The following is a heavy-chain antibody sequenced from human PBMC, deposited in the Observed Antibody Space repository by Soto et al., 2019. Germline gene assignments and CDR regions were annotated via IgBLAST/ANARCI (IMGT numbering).Heavy chain of an antibody. V-gene: IGHV2-5*02. D-gene: IGHD2-15*01. CDR2: IYWDDDK. Sequence: QITLKESGPTLVKPTQTLTLTCTFSGFSLSTSGVGVGWIRQPPGKALEWLTFIYWDDDKRNSPFLKSRLTIIKDTSKNQVVLTMTNMDPVDTATYYCANLVVGGITYYFDSWGQGTLVTVAS. J-gene: IGHJ4*02. CDR3: ANLVVGGITYYFDS. CDR1: GFSLSTSGVG.